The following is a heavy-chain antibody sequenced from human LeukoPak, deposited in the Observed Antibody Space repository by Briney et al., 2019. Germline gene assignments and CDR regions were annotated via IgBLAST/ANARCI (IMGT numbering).Heavy chain of an antibody. D-gene: IGHD2-2*01. Sequence: ESGGSLRLSCAASGFTFSNYAMSWVRQAPGKGLEWVSGISISGGSTYYADSVKGRFTISRDNSKNTLYLQMNSLRAEDTAVYYCAKDSGPYQLLTPGRWHDAFDIWGQGTMVTVSS. V-gene: IGHV3-23*01. CDR2: ISISGGST. CDR1: GFTFSNYA. J-gene: IGHJ3*02. CDR3: AKDSGPYQLLTPGRWHDAFDI.